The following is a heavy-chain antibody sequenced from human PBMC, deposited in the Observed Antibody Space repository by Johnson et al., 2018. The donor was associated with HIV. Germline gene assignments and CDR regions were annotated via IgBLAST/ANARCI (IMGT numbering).Heavy chain of an antibody. CDR2: ISSSGSTM. J-gene: IGHJ3*02. V-gene: IGHV3-11*01. CDR1: GLTFSDYY. D-gene: IGHD2-2*01. CDR3: ARNGLIPAAKGVAFDI. Sequence: VQLVESGGGLVKPGGSLRLSCAAPGLTFSDYYMTWIRQAPGEGLEWVSYISSSGSTMYYADSVKGRFTISRDNAKNSLYLQMNSLRAEDTAVYYCARNGLIPAAKGVAFDIWGHGTTVTVSS.